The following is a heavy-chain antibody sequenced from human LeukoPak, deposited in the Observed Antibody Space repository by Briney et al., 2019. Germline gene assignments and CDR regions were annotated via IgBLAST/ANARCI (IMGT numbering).Heavy chain of an antibody. Sequence: PGGSLRLSCAASGFSVSSDYIGWVRQAPGKGLEWVSVIYSGGSTYYADSVKGRFIISRDNSKNTVYLQMNSLRPEDTAVYYCARRKTGSPYDYWGQGTLVTVSS. D-gene: IGHD1-1*01. CDR2: IYSGGST. V-gene: IGHV3-53*01. CDR1: GFSVSSDY. CDR3: ARRKTGSPYDY. J-gene: IGHJ4*02.